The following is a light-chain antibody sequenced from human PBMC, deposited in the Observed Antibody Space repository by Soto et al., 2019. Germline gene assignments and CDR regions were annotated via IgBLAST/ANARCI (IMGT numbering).Light chain of an antibody. Sequence: QSALTQPPSVSGAPGQRVTISCSGSSSNIGADFDVHWYQQLPGTAPKVLTHHNGDRPSGVPDRFSWSRSGTSASLTISGLRPEDEADYYCQSFDSSLTAWVFGGGTKPTVL. CDR2: HNG. CDR1: SSNIGADFD. V-gene: IGLV1-40*01. CDR3: QSFDSSLTAWV. J-gene: IGLJ3*02.